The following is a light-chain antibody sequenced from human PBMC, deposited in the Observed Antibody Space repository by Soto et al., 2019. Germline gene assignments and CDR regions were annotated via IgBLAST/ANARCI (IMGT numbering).Light chain of an antibody. Sequence: EIVMTQSPATLSVSPGARATLSCGASQSVGSNLAWYQQKPGQAPRLLIYGASTRATGIPARFSGSGSGTEFTLTISSLPSEDFAVYDCQQYNNWPPVTFGPGTKVDIK. CDR2: GAS. V-gene: IGKV3-15*01. CDR3: QQYNNWPPVT. J-gene: IGKJ3*01. CDR1: QSVGSN.